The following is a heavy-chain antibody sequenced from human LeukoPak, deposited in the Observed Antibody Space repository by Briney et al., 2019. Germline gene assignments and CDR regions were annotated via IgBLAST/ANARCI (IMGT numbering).Heavy chain of an antibody. V-gene: IGHV4-39*07. CDR3: ARDSQTYDFWSGYLDY. Sequence: SETLSLTCTVSGGSISSSSYYWDWVRQPPGKGLEWIGSIYYSGSTNYNPSLKSRVTISVDTSKNQFSLKLSSVTAADTAVYYCARDSQTYDFWSGYLDYWGQGTLVTVSS. J-gene: IGHJ4*02. CDR1: GGSISSSSYY. CDR2: IYYSGST. D-gene: IGHD3-3*01.